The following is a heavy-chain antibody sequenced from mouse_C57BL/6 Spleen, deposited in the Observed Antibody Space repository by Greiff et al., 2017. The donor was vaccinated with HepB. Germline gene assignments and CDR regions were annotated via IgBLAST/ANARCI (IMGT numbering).Heavy chain of an antibody. J-gene: IGHJ2*01. CDR1: GYTFTSYG. D-gene: IGHD1-1*01. V-gene: IGHV1-81*01. CDR2: IYPRSGNT. Sequence: QVQLQQSGAELARPGASVKLSCKASGYTFTSYGISWVKQRTGQGLEWIGEIYPRSGNTYYNEKFKGKATLTADKSSSTAYMELRSLTSEDSAVYFWARKDGSSYGGGYFDYRGQGTTLTVSS. CDR3: ARKDGSSYGGGYFDY.